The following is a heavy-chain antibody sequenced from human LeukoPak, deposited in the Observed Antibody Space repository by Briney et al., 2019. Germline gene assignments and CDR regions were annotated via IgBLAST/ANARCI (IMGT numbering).Heavy chain of an antibody. CDR1: GFTFSDYY. V-gene: IGHV3-11*06. CDR3: ARTRRNSGSYYGDY. J-gene: IGHJ4*02. Sequence: GGSLRLSCAASGFTFSDYYMSWIRQAPGKGLEWVSYISSSSSYTNYADSVKGRFTISRDNAKNSLYLQMNSLRADDTAVYYCARTRRNSGSYYGDYWGQGTLVTVSS. CDR2: ISSSSSYT. D-gene: IGHD1-26*01.